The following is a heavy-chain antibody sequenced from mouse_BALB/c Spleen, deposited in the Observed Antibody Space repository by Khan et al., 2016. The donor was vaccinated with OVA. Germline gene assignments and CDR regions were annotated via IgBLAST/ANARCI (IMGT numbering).Heavy chain of an antibody. CDR2: INPSSGGT. D-gene: IGHD2-2*01. J-gene: IGHJ3*01. CDR1: GYTFTSYY. V-gene: IGHV1S81*02. CDR3: TRSGYGSFAY. Sequence: VQLQQSGAELVKPGASVRLSCKASGYTFTSYYLYWVKQRPGQGLEWIGDINPSSGGTNFNEKFKSKATLTVDKSSSTAYIQLNSLTSEDSAVRYCTRSGYGSFAYWGQGTLVTVSA.